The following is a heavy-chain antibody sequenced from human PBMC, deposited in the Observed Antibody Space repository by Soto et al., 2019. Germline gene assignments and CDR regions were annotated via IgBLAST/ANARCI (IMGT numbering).Heavy chain of an antibody. V-gene: IGHV3-23*01. Sequence: GSLRLSCAASGFTFSTYGMNWVRQAPGKGLEWVSSISAGGDDILYADSVKGRFTISRDNSKSTLYLQMNSLRVEDTALYFCAKISTERDLPNQFDYWGRGTLVTVSS. CDR2: ISAGGDDI. CDR1: GFTFSTYG. D-gene: IGHD6-25*01. CDR3: AKISTERDLPNQFDY. J-gene: IGHJ4*02.